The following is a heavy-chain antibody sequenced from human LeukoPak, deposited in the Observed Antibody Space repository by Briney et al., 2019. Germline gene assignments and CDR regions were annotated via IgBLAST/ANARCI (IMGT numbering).Heavy chain of an antibody. CDR3: ARDLKRPTNYYGSGM. D-gene: IGHD3-10*01. CDR2: ISGSGGST. Sequence: GGSLRLSCAASGFTFSSYAMSWVRQAPGKGLEWVSAISGSGGSTYYADSVKGRFTISRDNAKNSLYLQMNSLRAEDTAVYYCARDLKRPTNYYGSGMWGQGTLVTVSS. CDR1: GFTFSSYA. J-gene: IGHJ4*02. V-gene: IGHV3-23*01.